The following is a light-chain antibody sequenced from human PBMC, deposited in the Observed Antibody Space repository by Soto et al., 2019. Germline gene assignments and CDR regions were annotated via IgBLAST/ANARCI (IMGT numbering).Light chain of an antibody. CDR3: QQYGGT. Sequence: EIVMTQSPATLSVSPGERATLSCRASQSVSSNLAWYQQKPGQAPRLLIYGASTRATGIPARFSGSGSGTEFPLTISSLQSEDFAVYYCQQYGGTFGQGTKVEIK. CDR1: QSVSSN. J-gene: IGKJ1*01. CDR2: GAS. V-gene: IGKV3-15*01.